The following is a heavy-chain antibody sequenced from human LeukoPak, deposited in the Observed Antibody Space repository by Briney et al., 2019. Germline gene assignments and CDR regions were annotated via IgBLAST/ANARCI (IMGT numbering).Heavy chain of an antibody. V-gene: IGHV4-4*02. J-gene: IGHJ6*04. D-gene: IGHD3-9*01. CDR3: ARDRYVILTGWALYGMDV. Sequence: SGTLSLTCAVSGGSISSSNWWSWVRQPPGKGLEWIGEIYHSGSTNYNPSLKSRVTISVDKSKNQFSLKLSSVTAADTAVYYCARDRYVILTGWALYGMDVWGKGTTVTVSS. CDR2: IYHSGST. CDR1: GGSISSSNW.